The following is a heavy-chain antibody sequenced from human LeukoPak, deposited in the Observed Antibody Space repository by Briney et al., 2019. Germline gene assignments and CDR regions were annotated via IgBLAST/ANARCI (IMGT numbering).Heavy chain of an antibody. CDR2: ISSSSSYI. Sequence: GGSLRLSCAASGSTFSSYSMNWVRQAPGKGLEWVSSISSSSSYIYYADSVKGRFTISRDNAKNSLYLQMNSLRAEDTAVYYCARDSRVEYYFDYWGQGTLVTVSS. CDR3: ARDSRVEYYFDY. D-gene: IGHD2/OR15-2a*01. J-gene: IGHJ4*02. CDR1: GSTFSSYS. V-gene: IGHV3-21*01.